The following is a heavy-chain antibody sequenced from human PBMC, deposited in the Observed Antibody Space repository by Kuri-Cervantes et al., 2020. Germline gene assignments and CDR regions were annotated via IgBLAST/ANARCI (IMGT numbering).Heavy chain of an antibody. CDR1: GYTFKSYA. V-gene: IGHV1-3*01. Sequence: ASVKVSCKASGYTFKSYAMHWVRQAPGQRLEWMGWINGGNGNTEYSQKFQGRVTITRDTSATTAYMELRSLRSDDTAVYYCARTRDSGYDSPLFDYWGQGTLVTVSS. CDR3: ARTRDSGYDSPLFDY. CDR2: INGGNGNT. D-gene: IGHD5-12*01. J-gene: IGHJ4*02.